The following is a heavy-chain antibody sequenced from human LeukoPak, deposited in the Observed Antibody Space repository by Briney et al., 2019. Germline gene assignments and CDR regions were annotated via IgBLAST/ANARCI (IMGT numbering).Heavy chain of an antibody. V-gene: IGHV1-69-2*01. CDR2: VDPEDGET. D-gene: IGHD1-26*01. J-gene: IGHJ6*03. CDR1: GYTFTDYY. CDR3: AIQVGASVYYYYMDV. Sequence: ASVKISCKVSGYTFTDYYMHWVQQAPGKGLEWMGLVDPEDGETIYAEKFQGRVTITADTSTDTAYMELSSLRSEDTAVYYCAIQVGASVYYYYMDVWGKGPRSPSP.